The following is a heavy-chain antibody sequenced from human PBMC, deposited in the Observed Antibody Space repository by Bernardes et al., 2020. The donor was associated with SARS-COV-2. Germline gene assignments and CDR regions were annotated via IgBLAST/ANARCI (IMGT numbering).Heavy chain of an antibody. CDR2: ISYSGST. J-gene: IGHJ5*02. Sequence: SETLSLTCTVSGGSISTFYCSWIRQPPGKGLEWVGDISYSGSTNYNPSLKSRVTISVDTPKNQFSLKLNSVTAADTAVYYCARLTAGRFDPWGQGILVTVSS. V-gene: IGHV4-59*08. D-gene: IGHD2-8*02. CDR1: GGSISTFY. CDR3: ARLTAGRFDP.